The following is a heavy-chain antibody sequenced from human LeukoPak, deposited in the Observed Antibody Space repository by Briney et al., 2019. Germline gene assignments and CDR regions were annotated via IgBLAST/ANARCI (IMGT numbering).Heavy chain of an antibody. Sequence: PGGSLKLSCAASGFTSSSYALNWVRQAPGKGLEWVATVSGSGDRMYHADSVKGRFTISRDNSKNTLYLQMNSLRAEDTAVYYCARYFSGWSWGYWGQGTLVTVSS. D-gene: IGHD6-19*01. CDR2: VSGSGDRM. J-gene: IGHJ4*02. CDR3: ARYFSGWSWGY. CDR1: GFTSSSYA. V-gene: IGHV3-23*01.